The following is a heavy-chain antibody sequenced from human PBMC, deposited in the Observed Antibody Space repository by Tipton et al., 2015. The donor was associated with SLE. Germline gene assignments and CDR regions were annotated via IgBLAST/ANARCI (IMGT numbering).Heavy chain of an antibody. CDR3: ARDSLNWGSYYHGMDV. J-gene: IGHJ6*02. CDR2: IYYSGST. Sequence: LSCTVSGDSINSDGYFWTWIRQPPGKGLEWIGYIYYSGSTYYNPSLQSRLTMSVDTSRNQFSLKLTSVTAADTAVYFCARDSLNWGSYYHGMDVWGQGTTVTVSS. D-gene: IGHD3-16*01. V-gene: IGHV4-31*03. CDR1: GDSINSDGYF.